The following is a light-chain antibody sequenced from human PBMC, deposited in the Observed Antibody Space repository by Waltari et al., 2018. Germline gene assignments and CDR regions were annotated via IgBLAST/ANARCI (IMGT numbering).Light chain of an antibody. CDR2: KAS. Sequence: DIQMTPSPSTLSAFVGDRVTIPCRASQSVSTWLAWFQQKPGKAPKLVVYKASTLESGVPSRFSGRGSGTEFTLTISSLQPDDFATYYCQQYNSRSPWTFGQGTKVEIK. CDR1: QSVSTW. J-gene: IGKJ1*01. CDR3: QQYNSRSPWT. V-gene: IGKV1-5*03.